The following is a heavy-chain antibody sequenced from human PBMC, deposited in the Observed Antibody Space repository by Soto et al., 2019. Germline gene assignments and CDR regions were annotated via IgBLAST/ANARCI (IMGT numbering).Heavy chain of an antibody. D-gene: IGHD1-1*01. J-gene: IGHJ6*02. CDR2: ISYDGSNK. Sequence: PGGSLRLSCAASGFTFCSYAMHWVRQAPGKGLEWVAVISYDGSNKYYADSVKGRFTISRDNSKNTLYLQMNSLRAEDTAVYYCALEMDVWGQGTTVTVSS. V-gene: IGHV3-30*01. CDR1: GFTFCSYA. CDR3: ALEMDV.